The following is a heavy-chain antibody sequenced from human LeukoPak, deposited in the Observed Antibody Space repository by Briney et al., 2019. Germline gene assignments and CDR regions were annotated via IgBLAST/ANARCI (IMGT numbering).Heavy chain of an antibody. J-gene: IGHJ4*02. D-gene: IGHD3-10*01. Sequence: GGSLRLSCAASRFTFSDYYLSWIRQAPGKGLEWISYISSSGSTIYYADSVKGRFTISRDNSKNTLYLQMNSLRAEDTAVYYCAKDLYGSGVFDYWGQGTLVTVSS. CDR2: ISSSGSTI. V-gene: IGHV3-11*04. CDR3: AKDLYGSGVFDY. CDR1: RFTFSDYY.